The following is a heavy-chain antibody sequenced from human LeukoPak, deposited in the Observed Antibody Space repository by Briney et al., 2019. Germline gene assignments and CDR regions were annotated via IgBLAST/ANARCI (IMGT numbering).Heavy chain of an antibody. V-gene: IGHV3-74*01. Sequence: PGGSLRLSCAASGFTFSSYWMHWVRQAPGKGLVWVSRINTDGSSTSYADSVKGRFTISRDNAKNTLYLQMNSLRAEDTAVYYCAILGQQPWNDAFDIWGQGTMVTVSS. CDR3: AILGQQPWNDAFDI. CDR1: GFTFSSYW. CDR2: INTDGSST. J-gene: IGHJ3*02. D-gene: IGHD6-13*01.